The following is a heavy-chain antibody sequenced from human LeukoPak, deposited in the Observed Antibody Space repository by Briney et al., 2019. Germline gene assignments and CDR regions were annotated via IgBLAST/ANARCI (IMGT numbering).Heavy chain of an antibody. J-gene: IGHJ6*04. CDR1: GSTFSNNV. V-gene: IGHV3-30*04. CDR3: ARDLYGSRSKRCGMDV. Sequence: GGFRRPSCAASGSTFSNNVIHWGRQAPGKVREWVAMISYDGSDKYYADSVKGRFTIARDNSKNTLYLQMTSLRAEDTAVYYCARDLYGSRSKRCGMDVWGKGTTVTVSS. D-gene: IGHD3-10*01. CDR2: ISYDGSDK.